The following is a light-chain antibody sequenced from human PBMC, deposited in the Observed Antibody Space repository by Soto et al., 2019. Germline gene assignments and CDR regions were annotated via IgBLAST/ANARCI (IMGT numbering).Light chain of an antibody. V-gene: IGKV3-20*01. CDR1: QSVSNNY. Sequence: EIVLTQSPGTLSLSPGERATLSCRASQSVSNNYLGWFQQKPGQAPRLLIYSASSRATGIPDRFSGSGSGTDFTLTISRLEPEDFAVYYCQPHDRSPVTFGQGTKVEIK. CDR2: SAS. J-gene: IGKJ1*01. CDR3: QPHDRSPVT.